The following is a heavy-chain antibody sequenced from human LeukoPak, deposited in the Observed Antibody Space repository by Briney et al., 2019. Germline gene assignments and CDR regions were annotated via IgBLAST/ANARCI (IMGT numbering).Heavy chain of an antibody. CDR1: GFTVSNAW. CDR2: ISYDGSSK. V-gene: IGHV3-30*03. Sequence: HPGGSLRFSCAASGFTVSNAWMSWVREAPSKGLEWVAVISYDGSSKYYADSVKGRFTISRDNSKSTLHLLMNILRGKDTAVYYCARRTTSVTNDYWGQGTLVTVSS. CDR3: ARRTTSVTNDY. J-gene: IGHJ4*02. D-gene: IGHD4-17*01.